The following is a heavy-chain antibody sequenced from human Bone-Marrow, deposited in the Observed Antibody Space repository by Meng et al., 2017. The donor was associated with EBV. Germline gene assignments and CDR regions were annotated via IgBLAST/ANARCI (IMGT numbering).Heavy chain of an antibody. CDR3: ARIGGGYCSGGSCYSQGHLDY. V-gene: IGHV3-21*01. D-gene: IGHD2-15*01. CDR2: ISSSSSYI. J-gene: IGHJ4*02. Sequence: EVQLVESGGGLVKPGGSLRLSCAASGFTFSSYSMNWVRQAPGKGLEWVSSISSSSSYIYYADSMKGRFTISRDNAKNSLFLQMNSLRAEDTAVYYCARIGGGYCSGGSCYSQGHLDYWGQGTLVTVS. CDR1: GFTFSSYS.